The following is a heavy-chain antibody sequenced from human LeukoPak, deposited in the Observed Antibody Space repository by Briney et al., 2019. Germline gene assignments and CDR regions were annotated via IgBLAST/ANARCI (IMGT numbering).Heavy chain of an antibody. CDR2: ISAFHGNT. D-gene: IGHD3-22*01. V-gene: IGHV1-18*01. Sequence: ASVKVSCKASGYTFTSYGISWVRQAPGQGLEWMGWISAFHGNTDYAQKFQGRVTMTTDTSTSTAYMELRSLRSDDTAVYYCARVPAIYYYDSSGYYEDCWGQGTLVTVSS. CDR3: ARVPAIYYYDSSGYYEDC. J-gene: IGHJ4*02. CDR1: GYTFTSYG.